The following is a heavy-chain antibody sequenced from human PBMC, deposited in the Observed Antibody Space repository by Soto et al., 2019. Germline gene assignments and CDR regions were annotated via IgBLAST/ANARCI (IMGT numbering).Heavy chain of an antibody. J-gene: IGHJ4*02. Sequence: PGGSLRLSCAASGFTFSSYSMNWVRQAPGKGLEWVSSISSSSSYIYYADSVKGRFTISRDNAKNSLYLQMNSLRAEDTAVYYCARAATFAGDYYDSSGYRDYWGQGTLVTVSS. V-gene: IGHV3-21*01. CDR2: ISSSSSYI. D-gene: IGHD3-22*01. CDR3: ARAATFAGDYYDSSGYRDY. CDR1: GFTFSSYS.